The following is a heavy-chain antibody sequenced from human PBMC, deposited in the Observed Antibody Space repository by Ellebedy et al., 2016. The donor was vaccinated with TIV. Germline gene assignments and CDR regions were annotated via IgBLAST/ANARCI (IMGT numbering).Heavy chain of an antibody. V-gene: IGHV3-33*01. D-gene: IGHD3-9*01. CDR1: GFTFSSYG. J-gene: IGHJ5*02. CDR2: IWYDGSNI. CDR3: ARARLDWNWFDP. Sequence: GGSLRLXXAASGFTFSSYGMHWVRQAPGKGLEWVAVIWYDGSNIYYADSVKGRFTISRDNSKNTLYLQMNSLRAEDTAVYYCARARLDWNWFDPWGQGTLVTVSS.